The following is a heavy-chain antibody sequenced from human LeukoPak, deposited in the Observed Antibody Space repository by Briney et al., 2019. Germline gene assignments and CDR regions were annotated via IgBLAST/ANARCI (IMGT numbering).Heavy chain of an antibody. CDR1: GFTVSSNY. CDR3: AKYSGSYYYPPNWDS. V-gene: IGHV3-23*01. Sequence: GGSLRLSCAASGFTVSSNYMSWVRQAPGKGLEWVSGISGSGSSTYYADSVKGRFTLSRDYPKNTLYLQMNSLRAEDTAVYFCAKYSGSYYYPPNWDSWGQGTLVTVFS. CDR2: ISGSGSST. D-gene: IGHD1-26*01. J-gene: IGHJ4*02.